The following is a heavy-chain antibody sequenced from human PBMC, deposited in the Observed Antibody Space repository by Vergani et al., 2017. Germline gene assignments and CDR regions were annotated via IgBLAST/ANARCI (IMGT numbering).Heavy chain of an antibody. CDR3: AILLYYDSSGYYFDY. Sequence: QLQLQESGPGLVKPSETLSLTCTVSGGSISSSSYYWGWFRQPPGKGLEWIGSIYYSGSTYYNPSLKSRVTISVDTSKNQFSLKLSSVTAADTAVYYCAILLYYDSSGYYFDYWGQGTLVTVSS. CDR1: GGSISSSSYY. J-gene: IGHJ4*02. D-gene: IGHD3-22*01. V-gene: IGHV4-39*01. CDR2: IYYSGST.